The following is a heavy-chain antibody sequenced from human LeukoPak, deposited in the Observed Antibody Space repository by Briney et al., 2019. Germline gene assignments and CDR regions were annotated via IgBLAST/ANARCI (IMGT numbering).Heavy chain of an antibody. V-gene: IGHV3-21*01. CDR3: ARDVRMDYYDSSGHFDY. CDR1: GFTFSSYS. CDR2: ISSSSYI. J-gene: IGHJ4*02. Sequence: GGSLRLSCAASGFTFSSYSMNWVRQAPGKGLEWVSSISSSSYIYYADSVKGRFTISRDNAKNSLYLQMNSLRAEDTAVYYCARDVRMDYYDSSGHFDYWGQGTLVTVSS. D-gene: IGHD3-22*01.